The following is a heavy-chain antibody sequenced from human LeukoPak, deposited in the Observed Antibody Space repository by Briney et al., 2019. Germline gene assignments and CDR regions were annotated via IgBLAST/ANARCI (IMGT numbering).Heavy chain of an antibody. CDR2: IIPIFGTA. CDR3: ARGGGVVPAAIRDYYYYYMDV. Sequence: GASVKVSCKASGGTFSSYAISWVRQAPGQGLEWMGGIIPIFGTANYAQKFQGRVTITADESTSTAYMELSSLRSEDTAVYYCARGGGVVPAAIRDYYYYYMDVWGKGTTVTVSS. D-gene: IGHD2-2*02. V-gene: IGHV1-69*13. J-gene: IGHJ6*03. CDR1: GGTFSSYA.